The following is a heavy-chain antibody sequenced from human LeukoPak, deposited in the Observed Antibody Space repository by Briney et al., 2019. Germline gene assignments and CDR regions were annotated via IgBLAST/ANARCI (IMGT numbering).Heavy chain of an antibody. D-gene: IGHD2-2*01. CDR3: ARHLSSISSCPNY. J-gene: IGHJ4*02. Sequence: GESLKISCKGSGYRFATYWIAWVRQVPGKGLEWMGIIFPGDSDTRYSPSFQGQVTISADKSVSTAYLHWSSLKASDTAIYYCARHLSSISSCPNYWGQGTLVTVSS. CDR2: IFPGDSDT. V-gene: IGHV5-51*01. CDR1: GYRFATYW.